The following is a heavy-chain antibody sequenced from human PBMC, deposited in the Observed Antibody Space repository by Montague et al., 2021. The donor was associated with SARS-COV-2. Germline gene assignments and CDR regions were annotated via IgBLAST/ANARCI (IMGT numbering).Heavy chain of an antibody. CDR3: AGGRTGTTFYYYYYYGMDV. D-gene: IGHD1-7*01. CDR1: GGSFSGYY. CDR2: INHSGST. Sequence: SETLSLTCAVYGGSFSGYYWCWIRQPPGKGLEWIGEINHSGSTNYNPSLKIRVTISVDTSKNQFSLKLSSVTAAATAVYYCAGGRTGTTFYYYYYYGMDVWGQGTTVTVSS. V-gene: IGHV4-34*01. J-gene: IGHJ6*02.